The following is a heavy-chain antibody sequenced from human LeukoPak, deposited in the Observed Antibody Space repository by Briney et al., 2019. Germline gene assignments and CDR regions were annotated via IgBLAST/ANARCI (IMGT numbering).Heavy chain of an antibody. CDR3: ARELKYYDSSGYYLGY. J-gene: IGHJ4*02. CDR2: IYHSGST. CDR1: GGSISSGGYY. Sequence: SQTLSLTCTVSGGSISSGGYYWSWIRQPPGKGLEWIGYIYHSGSTYYNPSLKSRVTISVDTSKNQFSLKLSSVTAADTAVYYCARELKYYDSSGYYLGYWGQGTLVTVSS. V-gene: IGHV4-30-2*01. D-gene: IGHD3-22*01.